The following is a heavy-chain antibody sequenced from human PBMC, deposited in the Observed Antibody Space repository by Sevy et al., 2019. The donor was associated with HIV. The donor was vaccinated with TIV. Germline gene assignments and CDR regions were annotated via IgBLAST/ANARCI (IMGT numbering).Heavy chain of an antibody. CDR2: ISSGGTTM. Sequence: GESLKISCAASRFTFSDYYMSWIRQAPGKGLEWVSYISSGGTTMYYADSLKGQFTISRDNAKNSLYLQMNSLRAEDTAVYYCARVRYNYGSYYFDYWGQGTLVTVSS. D-gene: IGHD1-1*01. CDR3: ARVRYNYGSYYFDY. V-gene: IGHV3-11*01. J-gene: IGHJ4*02. CDR1: RFTFSDYY.